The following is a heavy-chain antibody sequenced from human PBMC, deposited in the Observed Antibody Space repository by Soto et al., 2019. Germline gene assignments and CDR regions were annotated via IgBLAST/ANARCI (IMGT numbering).Heavy chain of an antibody. V-gene: IGHV1-24*01. CDR1: GYTLTELS. D-gene: IGHD1-7*01. CDR2: FDPEDGET. CDR3: ATAPLTYNWNFLSGDY. J-gene: IGHJ4*02. Sequence: ASVKVSCKVSGYTLTELSMHWVRQAPGKGLEWMGGFDPEDGETIYAQKFQGRVTMTEDTSTDTAYMELSSLRSEDTAVYYCATAPLTYNWNFLSGDYWGQGTLVTVSS.